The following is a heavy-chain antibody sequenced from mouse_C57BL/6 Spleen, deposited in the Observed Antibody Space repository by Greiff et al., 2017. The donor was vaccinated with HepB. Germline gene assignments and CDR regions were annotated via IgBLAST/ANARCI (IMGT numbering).Heavy chain of an antibody. J-gene: IGHJ3*01. V-gene: IGHV1-18*01. D-gene: IGHD2-4*01. CDR3: AREVDYDYDVWFAY. CDR1: GYTFTDYN. CDR2: INPNNGGT. Sequence: EVQLQQSGPELVKPGASVKIPCKASGYTFTDYNMDWVKQSHGKSLEWIGDINPNNGGTIYNQKFKGKATLTVDKSSSPAYMELRSLTSEDTAVYDRAREVDYDYDVWFAYWGQWTLVTVSA.